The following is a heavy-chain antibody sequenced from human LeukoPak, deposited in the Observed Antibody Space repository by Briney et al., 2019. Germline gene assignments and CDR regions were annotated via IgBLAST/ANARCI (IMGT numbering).Heavy chain of an antibody. CDR1: GDSTNRVNYY. Sequence: SETLSLTCSVSGDSTNRVNYYWSWIRQPPWKGLEWIANLYYSTNTSYIPALLGRVSLSIDTSRNQFSLRVSSVTAADTAVYYCARQDRSSLPPQWFDPWGQGTLVIVSS. CDR2: LYYSTNT. J-gene: IGHJ5*02. V-gene: IGHV4-39*01. D-gene: IGHD6-13*01. CDR3: ARQDRSSLPPQWFDP.